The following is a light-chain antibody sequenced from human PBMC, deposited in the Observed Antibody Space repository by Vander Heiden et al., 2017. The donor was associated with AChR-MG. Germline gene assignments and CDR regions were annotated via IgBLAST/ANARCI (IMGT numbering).Light chain of an antibody. V-gene: IGKV3-11*01. CDR1: QSVSRY. CDR2: DAS. CDR3: QQRSSWPHA. Sequence: EIVLTQSPVTLSLSPGERATLSCRASQSVSRYLAWYQQKLGQAPRLLIYDASNRAPGIPARFSGSGSGTDFILTISSLEPEDFAVYYCQQRSSWPHAFGGGTKVEIK. J-gene: IGKJ4*01.